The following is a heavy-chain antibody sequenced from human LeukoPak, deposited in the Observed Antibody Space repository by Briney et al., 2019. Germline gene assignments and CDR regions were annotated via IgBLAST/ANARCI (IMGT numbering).Heavy chain of an antibody. J-gene: IGHJ4*02. CDR1: VYTFTGYY. CDR2: ISPSGGST. V-gene: IGHV1-46*01. Sequence: GASVKVSCKASVYTFTGYYRHWVRQAPGQGLEWMGVISPSGGSTSYAQKFQGRLTMTRDTSTSTVDMELSSLRSEDTAVYCCARDRGLNVCPSDYWGQGTLVIVSS. D-gene: IGHD3-10*01. CDR3: ARDRGLNVCPSDY.